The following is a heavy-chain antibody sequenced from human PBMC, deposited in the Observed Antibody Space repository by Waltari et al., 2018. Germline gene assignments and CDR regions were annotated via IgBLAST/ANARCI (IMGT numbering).Heavy chain of an antibody. V-gene: IGHV1-3*01. Sequence: QVQLVQSGAEVKKPGASVKVSCKASGYSFTIYAMHWVRQAPGQSLEWMGWINADDGNIKYSHKFQGRVIITRDTSASTAYIEVNSVNSEDTAVYYCARGYHKTAWIVDYWGQGTLVTVSS. CDR3: ARGYHKTAWIVDY. CDR2: INADDGNI. CDR1: GYSFTIYA. J-gene: IGHJ4*02. D-gene: IGHD2-2*01.